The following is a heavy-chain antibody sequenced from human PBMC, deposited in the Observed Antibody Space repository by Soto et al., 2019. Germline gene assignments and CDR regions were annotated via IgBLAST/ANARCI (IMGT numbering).Heavy chain of an antibody. Sequence: ASVKVSCKASGYTFTSYGISWVRQAPGQGLEWMGWISAYNGNTNYAQKLQGRVTMTTDTSTSTAYMELRSLRSDDTAVYYCARVVVVPAAMRGYYYYYGMDVWGQGTTVTV. CDR1: GYTFTSYG. CDR2: ISAYNGNT. J-gene: IGHJ6*02. D-gene: IGHD2-2*01. V-gene: IGHV1-18*01. CDR3: ARVVVVPAAMRGYYYYYGMDV.